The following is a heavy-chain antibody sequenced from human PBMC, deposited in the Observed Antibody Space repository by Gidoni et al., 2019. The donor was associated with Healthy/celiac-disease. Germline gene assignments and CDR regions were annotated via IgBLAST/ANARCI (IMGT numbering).Heavy chain of an antibody. D-gene: IGHD3-9*01. CDR1: GFTFSDYY. J-gene: IGHJ6*02. CDR3: ARDWYDILTGYPYYTYGMAV. Sequence: QVQLVESGGGLVKPGGSLRLSCAAYGFTFSDYYMSWIRQAPGKGLEWVSYISSSGSTIYYADSVKGRFTISRDNAKNSLYLQMNSLRAEDTAVYYCARDWYDILTGYPYYTYGMAVWGQGTTVTVSS. CDR2: ISSSGSTI. V-gene: IGHV3-11*01.